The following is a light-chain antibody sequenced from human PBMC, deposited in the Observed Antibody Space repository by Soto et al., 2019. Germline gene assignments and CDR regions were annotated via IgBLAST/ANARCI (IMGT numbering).Light chain of an antibody. Sequence: EIALTQSPATLSLSPGESATLSCRASQSVNSNLAWYQQKPGQAPRLLIYDASRRATGIPARFSGTGSGTDFTLTISSLGPEDFAVYYCQQRSNWPAFGGGTKVEIK. CDR3: QQRSNWPA. CDR1: QSVNSN. J-gene: IGKJ4*01. CDR2: DAS. V-gene: IGKV3-11*01.